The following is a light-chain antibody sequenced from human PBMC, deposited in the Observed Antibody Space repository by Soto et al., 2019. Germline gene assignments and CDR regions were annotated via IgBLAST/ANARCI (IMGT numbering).Light chain of an antibody. V-gene: IGKV3-20*01. Sequence: VLTQSPGTLSLSPGARATLSCRASQSVSNSYLAWYQQKPGQAPRLLIDGASNRATGVPERSSGSGSGTDSTLTISRLEPEDFAVYYCQQYGTSPGFTFGPGTKVDIK. J-gene: IGKJ3*01. CDR3: QQYGTSPGFT. CDR2: GAS. CDR1: QSVSNSY.